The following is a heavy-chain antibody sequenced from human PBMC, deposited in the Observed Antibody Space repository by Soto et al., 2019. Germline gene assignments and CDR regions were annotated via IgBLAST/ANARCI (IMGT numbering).Heavy chain of an antibody. CDR2: IHTSGGS. D-gene: IGHD6-19*01. CDR3: GREIAVAGSRALDI. V-gene: IGHV4-4*07. Sequence: QVQLQESGPGLAKPSETLSLTCTVSGGSIGSYYWSWIRQPAGKGLDWIGRIHTSGGSNYNPSLKSRVTMSVDTSKNQFSLNLISVTAADTALYYCGREIAVAGSRALDIWGQGTMVTVSS. J-gene: IGHJ3*02. CDR1: GGSIGSYY.